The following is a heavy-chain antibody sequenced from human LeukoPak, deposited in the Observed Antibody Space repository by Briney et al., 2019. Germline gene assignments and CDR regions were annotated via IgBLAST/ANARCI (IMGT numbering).Heavy chain of an antibody. J-gene: IGHJ4*02. CDR2: ISYDGSNE. Sequence: GGSLRLSCAASGFTFSSYGMHWVRQAPGKGLEWVAVISYDGSNEYYADSVKGRFTISRDNSKNTLYLQMNSLRGDDTAVYYCAKLDNGNIHYWGQGTLVTVSS. V-gene: IGHV3-30*18. D-gene: IGHD3/OR15-3a*01. CDR1: GFTFSSYG. CDR3: AKLDNGNIHY.